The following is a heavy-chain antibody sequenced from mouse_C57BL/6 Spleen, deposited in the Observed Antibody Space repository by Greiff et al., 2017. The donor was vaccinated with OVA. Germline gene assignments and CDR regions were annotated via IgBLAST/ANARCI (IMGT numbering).Heavy chain of an antibody. CDR2: INYDGSST. CDR3: AREGYDYDDWYFDV. J-gene: IGHJ1*03. D-gene: IGHD2-4*01. CDR1: GFTFSDYY. Sequence: EVKLVESEGGLVQPGSSMKLSCTASGFTFSDYYMAWVRQVPEKGLEWVANINYDGSSTYYLDSLKSRFIISRDNAKNILYLQMSSLQSEDTATYYCAREGYDYDDWYFDVWGTGTTVTVSS. V-gene: IGHV5-16*01.